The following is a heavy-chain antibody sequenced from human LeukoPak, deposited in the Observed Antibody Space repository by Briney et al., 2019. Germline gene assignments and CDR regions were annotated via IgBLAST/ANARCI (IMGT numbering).Heavy chain of an antibody. Sequence: SETLCLTCAVYDRSFSGSYWSWIRQPPGEGLEWIGEITHDGRINYSPSLKSRATISVDTSKNQFSLKLSSVTAADSAVYYCATIYGDYSDFDSWGQGTLVTVSS. CDR1: DRSFSGSY. D-gene: IGHD4-17*01. J-gene: IGHJ4*02. V-gene: IGHV4-34*01. CDR3: ATIYGDYSDFDS. CDR2: ITHDGRI.